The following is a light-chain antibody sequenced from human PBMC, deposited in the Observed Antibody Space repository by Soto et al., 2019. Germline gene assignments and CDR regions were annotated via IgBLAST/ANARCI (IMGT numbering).Light chain of an antibody. CDR1: QGIRSA. CDR2: AAS. CDR3: LLDYSYSWA. V-gene: IGKV1-6*01. J-gene: IGKJ1*01. Sequence: AIQVTQSPSSLSASVGDRVTITCRTSQGIRSALGWYQQKPGKVPKLLIYAASTLQSGVPSRFSASGSGRDFTLTFSTLQPEDFASYDCLLDYSYSWAFGQWTEVEVK.